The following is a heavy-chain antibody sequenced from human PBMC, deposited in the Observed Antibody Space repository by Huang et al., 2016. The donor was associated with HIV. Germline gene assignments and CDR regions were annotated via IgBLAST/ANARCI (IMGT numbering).Heavy chain of an antibody. CDR2: ISWNSGRI. V-gene: IGHV3-9*01. CDR3: AKAGGAYDSSAAFLNY. J-gene: IGHJ4*02. Sequence: EVRLVESGGRLVQPGRSLRLSCAASGLKFDDYAMHWVRQAPGKGLEWVSGISWNSGRIAYADSVKGRFTISRDNAKNSLYLQMNSLRSEDTAFYYCAKAGGAYDSSAAFLNYWGQGALVTVSS. D-gene: IGHD3-22*01. CDR1: GLKFDDYA.